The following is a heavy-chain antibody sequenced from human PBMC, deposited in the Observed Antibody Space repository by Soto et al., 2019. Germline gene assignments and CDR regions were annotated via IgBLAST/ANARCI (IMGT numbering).Heavy chain of an antibody. D-gene: IGHD3-22*01. V-gene: IGHV3-66*01. CDR1: GFTFSSYS. J-gene: IGHJ4*02. Sequence: PGGSLRLSCAASGFTFSSYSMHWVRQAPGKGLEWLSVIFPDGSTYYTDSVRDRFTISRDNSKNTVYLQMNSLRAEDTAVYYCARDSPYYYDSSGYYSPFDYWGQGTLVTVSS. CDR2: IFPDGST. CDR3: ARDSPYYYDSSGYYSPFDY.